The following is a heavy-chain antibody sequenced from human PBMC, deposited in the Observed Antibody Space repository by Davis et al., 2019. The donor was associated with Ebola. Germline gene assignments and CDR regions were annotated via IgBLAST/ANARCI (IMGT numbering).Heavy chain of an antibody. CDR1: GFTFSSYA. Sequence: GGSLRLSCAASGFTFSSYAMSWVRQAPGKGLEWVSAISGSGGSTYYADSVKGRFTISRHNSKNTLYLQMNSLRAEDTAVYYCARGRYFDWVFYGMDVWGQGTTVTVSS. V-gene: IGHV3-23*01. CDR3: ARGRYFDWVFYGMDV. J-gene: IGHJ6*02. D-gene: IGHD3-9*01. CDR2: ISGSGGST.